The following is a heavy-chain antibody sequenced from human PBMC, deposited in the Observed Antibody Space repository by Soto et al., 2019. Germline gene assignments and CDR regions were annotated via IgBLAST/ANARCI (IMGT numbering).Heavy chain of an antibody. J-gene: IGHJ4*02. CDR2: INAGNGNT. V-gene: IGHV1-3*01. D-gene: IGHD3-22*01. CDR3: ARGTFYYDSHAYYGD. CDR1: GYTFTSYA. Sequence: ASAKVSCKASGYTFTSYAMHWVRQAPGQRLEWMGWINAGNGNTKYSQKFQDRVTITRDTSTSTAYMELSGLRAEDTAVYYCARGTFYYDSHAYYGDWGQGTVVTVSS.